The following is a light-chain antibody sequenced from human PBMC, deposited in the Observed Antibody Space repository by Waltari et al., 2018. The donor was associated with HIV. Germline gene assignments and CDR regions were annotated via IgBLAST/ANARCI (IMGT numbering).Light chain of an antibody. CDR2: AAS. Sequence: DIQMTQSPSSVSASVGDTITITCRASQSISGWLAWYQQKPGRAPELLIYAASSLLSGVPSRFSGGGSGTEFTLTITSLQPEDFATYFCQQANSFPSKFGQGTKVEV. CDR1: QSISGW. CDR3: QQANSFPSK. V-gene: IGKV1-12*02. J-gene: IGKJ1*01.